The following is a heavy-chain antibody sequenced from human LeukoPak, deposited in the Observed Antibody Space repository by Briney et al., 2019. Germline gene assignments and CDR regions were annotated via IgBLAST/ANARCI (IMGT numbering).Heavy chain of an antibody. CDR1: GYSFTSDW. V-gene: IGHV5-10-1*01. J-gene: IGHJ6*02. CDR2: IDPSDSYT. CDR3: VGVRGSPGGVSYYYGMDV. D-gene: IGHD3-10*01. Sequence: RGESLKISCKGSGYSFTSDWISGVRQMPGKGLGWMGRIDPSDSYTNYSPSFQGHVTTSADKSISTAYLQWSSLKASDTAMYYCVGVRGSPGGVSYYYGMDVWGQGTTVTVSS.